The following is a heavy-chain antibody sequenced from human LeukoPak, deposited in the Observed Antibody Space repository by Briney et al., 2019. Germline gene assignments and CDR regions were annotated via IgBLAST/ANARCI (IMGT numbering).Heavy chain of an antibody. CDR2: IYSGGST. D-gene: IGHD3-3*02. V-gene: IGHV3-66*01. Sequence: GGSLRLSCAASGFIVSSDYMTWVRQAPGKGLEWVSVIYSGGSTYYAGSVTGRYTISRYKSKNTLYLQMNSLRREYTAVYYCTRYLQPGTSNWFDPWGQGTLVTVSS. J-gene: IGHJ5*02. CDR3: TRYLQPGTSNWFDP. CDR1: GFIVSSDY.